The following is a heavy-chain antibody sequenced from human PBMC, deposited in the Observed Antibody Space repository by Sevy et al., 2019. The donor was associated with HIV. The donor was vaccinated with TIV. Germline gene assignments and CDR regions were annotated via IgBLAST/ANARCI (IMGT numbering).Heavy chain of an antibody. J-gene: IGHJ4*02. Sequence: ASVKVSCKASGYTFTDYDITWVRQVTGQGLELVGGMNPNSGHTAYTENFQGRVSTTRDTSISTAYMELCSLRSEDTAVYYCAKLASCGGDCYYFDFWGQGTLVTVSS. V-gene: IGHV1-8*01. CDR2: MNPNSGHT. CDR1: GYTFTDYD. D-gene: IGHD2-21*02. CDR3: AKLASCGGDCYYFDF.